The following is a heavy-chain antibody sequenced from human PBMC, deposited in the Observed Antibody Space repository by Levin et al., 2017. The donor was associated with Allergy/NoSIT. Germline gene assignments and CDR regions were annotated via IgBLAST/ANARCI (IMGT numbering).Heavy chain of an antibody. V-gene: IGHV3-7*04. CDR2: IKEDGSEK. CDR3: ARDSWAAYGSGSDE. Sequence: GESLKISCGVSGFTFSKYWMSWFRQAPGKGLEWVANIKEDGSEKYYVDSVKGRFTISRDNAMHSVFLQMDRLRVEDTALYYCARDSWAAYGSGSDEWGQGTLVNVSP. CDR1: GFTFSKYW. D-gene: IGHD3-10*01. J-gene: IGHJ4*02.